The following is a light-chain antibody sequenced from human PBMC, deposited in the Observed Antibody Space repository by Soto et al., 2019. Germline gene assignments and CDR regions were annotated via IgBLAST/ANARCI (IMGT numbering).Light chain of an antibody. J-gene: IGLJ1*01. CDR1: SSDVGGYKS. CDR3: SSYSTTHTRV. CDR2: DES. V-gene: IGLV2-14*03. Sequence: QSALTQPASVSGSPGQSNAISCTGTSSDVGGYKSVAWYQQYPGKAPKMMMYDESDRPLGVSDRFSGSMSGNTASLTISGLHAEDEADYYCSSYSTTHTRVFGSGTKVTVL.